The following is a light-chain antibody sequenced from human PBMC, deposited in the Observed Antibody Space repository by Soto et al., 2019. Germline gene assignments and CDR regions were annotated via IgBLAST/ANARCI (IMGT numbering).Light chain of an antibody. CDR3: SSYTTSTTYV. Sequence: QSALTQPASVSGSPGQSITISCTGTSSDVGSYNYVSWYQQHPGKAPKLMISEVNYRPSGVSDRFSGFKSGNTASLTISGLRPEDEADYYCSSYTTSTTYVFGTGTKLTVL. CDR1: SSDVGSYNY. V-gene: IGLV2-14*01. J-gene: IGLJ1*01. CDR2: EVN.